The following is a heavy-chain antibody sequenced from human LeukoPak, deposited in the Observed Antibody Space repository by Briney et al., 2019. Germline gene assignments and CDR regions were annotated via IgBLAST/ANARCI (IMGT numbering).Heavy chain of an antibody. Sequence: SQTLSLTCTVSGGSIGRSYYWNWIRQPAGKGLEWIGRIYSSGTANYNPSLKSRVTISVDTSKNQFSLKLTSVTAADTAIYYCARIIYYYETGGFRDYFDSWGQGTLVTVSS. CDR1: GGSIGRSYY. CDR3: ARIIYYYETGGFRDYFDS. V-gene: IGHV4-61*02. D-gene: IGHD3-22*01. CDR2: IYSSGTA. J-gene: IGHJ4*02.